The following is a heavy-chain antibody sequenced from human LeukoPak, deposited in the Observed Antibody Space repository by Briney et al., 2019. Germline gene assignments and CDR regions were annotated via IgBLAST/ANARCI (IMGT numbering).Heavy chain of an antibody. Sequence: SETLSLTCTVSGGSITSSSYYWSWLRQPPGKGLEWIGYIYYSGSTNYNPSLKSRVTISVDTSKNQCSLKLSSVTAADTAVYYCERGFNAFDIWGQGTMVTVSS. J-gene: IGHJ3*02. CDR3: ERGFNAFDI. CDR2: IYYSGST. CDR1: GGSITSSSYY. V-gene: IGHV4-61*01.